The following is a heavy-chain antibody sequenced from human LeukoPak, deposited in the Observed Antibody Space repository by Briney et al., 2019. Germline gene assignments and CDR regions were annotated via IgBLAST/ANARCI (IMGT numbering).Heavy chain of an antibody. CDR2: IPWDSGSI. CDR1: GFTFDDYA. Sequence: GGSLRLSCAASGFTFDDYAMNWVRQAPGKGPEWVSLIPWDSGSIYYADSVKGRFIISRDNSKNSLFLQMNSLRPEDTALYYCAKGRSSGWYFDAFDIWGQGTMVTVSS. D-gene: IGHD6-19*01. J-gene: IGHJ3*02. CDR3: AKGRSSGWYFDAFDI. V-gene: IGHV3-43D*03.